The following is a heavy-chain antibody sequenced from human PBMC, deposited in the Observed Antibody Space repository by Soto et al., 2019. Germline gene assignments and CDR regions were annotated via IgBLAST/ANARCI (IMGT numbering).Heavy chain of an antibody. CDR2: IYSGGST. CDR3: AKSGGNGWFADAFDV. D-gene: IGHD6-19*01. J-gene: IGHJ3*01. V-gene: IGHV3-53*01. CDR1: GFIVSSYY. Sequence: EVQLVESGGGLIQPGGSPRLSCAGSGFIVSSYYMSWVRQAPGKGLEWISVIYSGGSTYYADSVKGRFTISRDNSENTLYLQLNSLRAEDTAVYYCAKSGGNGWFADAFDVWGQGTMVTVSS.